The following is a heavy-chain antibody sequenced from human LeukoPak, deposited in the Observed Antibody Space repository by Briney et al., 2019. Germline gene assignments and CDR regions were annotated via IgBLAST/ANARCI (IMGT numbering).Heavy chain of an antibody. D-gene: IGHD4-11*01. CDR3: ASGSLQPKYFQH. CDR1: GGSFSGYY. V-gene: IGHV4-34*01. J-gene: IGHJ1*01. Sequence: PSETLSLTCAVYGGSFSGYYWSWIRQPPGKGLEWVGEINHSGSTNYNPSLKSRVTISVDRSKNQFSLKLSSVTAADTAVYYCASGSLQPKYFQHWGQGTLVTVSS. CDR2: INHSGST.